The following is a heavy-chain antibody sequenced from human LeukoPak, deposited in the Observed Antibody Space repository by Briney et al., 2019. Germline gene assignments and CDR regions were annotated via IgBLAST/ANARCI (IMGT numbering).Heavy chain of an antibody. V-gene: IGHV4-59*01. D-gene: IGHD3-10*01. CDR2: VFYSGTTT. J-gene: IGHJ4*02. Sequence: SETLSLTCTVSGGPITDYYWSWIRQPPGKGLEWIAYVFYSGTTTNYNPSLKSRVTISVDTSKNQFSLQLTSVTAADTAVYYCATWSGSATYFSNWGRGTLVTVSS. CDR1: GGPITDYY. CDR3: ATWSGSATYFSN.